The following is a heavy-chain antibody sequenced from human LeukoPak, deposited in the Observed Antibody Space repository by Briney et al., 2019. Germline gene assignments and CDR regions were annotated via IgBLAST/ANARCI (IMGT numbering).Heavy chain of an antibody. CDR3: ARFSRKYYYDSSGYSDIPFVY. CDR2: INHSGST. Sequence: PSETLSLTCAVYGGSFSGYYWSWIRQPPGKGLEWIGEINHSGSTNYNPSLKSRVTISVDTSKNQFSLKLSSVTAADTAVYYCARFSRKYYYDSSGYSDIPFVYWGQGTLVTVSS. D-gene: IGHD3-22*01. V-gene: IGHV4-34*01. CDR1: GGSFSGYY. J-gene: IGHJ4*02.